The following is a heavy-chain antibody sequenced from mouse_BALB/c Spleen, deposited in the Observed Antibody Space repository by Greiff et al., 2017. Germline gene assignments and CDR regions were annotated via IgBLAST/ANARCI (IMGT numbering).Heavy chain of an antibody. Sequence: DVHLVESGGGLVKPGGSLKLSCAASGFTFSSYAMSWVRQSPEKRLEWVAEISSGGSYTYYPDTVTGRFTISRDNAKNTLYLEMSSLRSEDTAMYYCARDYRYAYAMDYWGQGTSVTVSS. CDR3: ARDYRYAYAMDY. CDR1: GFTFSSYA. CDR2: ISSGGSYT. V-gene: IGHV5-9-4*01. J-gene: IGHJ4*01. D-gene: IGHD2-14*01.